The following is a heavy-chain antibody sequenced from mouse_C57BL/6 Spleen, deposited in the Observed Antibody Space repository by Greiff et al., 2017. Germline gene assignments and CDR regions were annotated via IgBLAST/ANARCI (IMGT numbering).Heavy chain of an antibody. D-gene: IGHD4-1*02. CDR2: ISDGGSST. CDR1: GFTFSSYA. CDR3: SRDQLGRGFAY. Sequence: EVKLVESGGGLVKPGGSLKLSCAASGFTFSSYAMSWVRQTPEKRLEWVATISDGGSSTYYPDNVKGRFTISRYNAKNNLYLQMSHLKSEDSAMYYCSRDQLGRGFAYWGQGTLVTVSA. J-gene: IGHJ3*01. V-gene: IGHV5-4*01.